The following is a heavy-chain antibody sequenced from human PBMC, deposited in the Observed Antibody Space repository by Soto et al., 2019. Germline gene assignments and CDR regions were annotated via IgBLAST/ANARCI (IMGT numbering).Heavy chain of an antibody. J-gene: IGHJ4*02. D-gene: IGHD5-12*01. CDR3: TRHRATADY. CDR1: GFTFASVR. Sequence: GGSLRLSCAASGFTFASVRMSWVRQSPGEGLEWVASINQDGSEKNYVGSVKGQFTISRDNAKNSLYLQMNNLRAEDTAVYYCTRHRATADYWGQGTLVTVSS. V-gene: IGHV3-7*01. CDR2: INQDGSEK.